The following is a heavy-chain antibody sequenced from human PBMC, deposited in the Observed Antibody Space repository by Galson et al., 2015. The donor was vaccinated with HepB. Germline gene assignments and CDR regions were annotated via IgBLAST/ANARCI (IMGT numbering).Heavy chain of an antibody. CDR3: ARDYYDKIWGSVYGVGV. D-gene: IGHD3-16*01. CDR1: EFTFRDYG. Sequence: SLRLSCAAFEFTFRDYGMHWVRQAPGKGLEWLAITSYDGRSQFYADSVRGRFTISRDNSKNTLYLQMDSLRSEDTAIYYCARDYYDKIWGSVYGVGVWGQGTTVTVSS. V-gene: IGHV3-30*03. J-gene: IGHJ6*02. CDR2: TSYDGRSQ.